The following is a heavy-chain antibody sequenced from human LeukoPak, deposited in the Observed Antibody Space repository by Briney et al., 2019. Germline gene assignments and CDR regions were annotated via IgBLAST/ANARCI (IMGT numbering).Heavy chain of an antibody. CDR2: IQRDGSSP. V-gene: IGHV3-74*01. Sequence: TGGSLRLSCTASGFSYSGYSMHWVRQAPGKGLEWVSGIQRDGSSPTYADSVKGRFTISRDNAKGSVYLQMNILRAEDTAVYYCSRGHYGPDYWGQGILVTVSS. D-gene: IGHD3-16*01. CDR3: SRGHYGPDY. J-gene: IGHJ4*02. CDR1: GFSYSGYS.